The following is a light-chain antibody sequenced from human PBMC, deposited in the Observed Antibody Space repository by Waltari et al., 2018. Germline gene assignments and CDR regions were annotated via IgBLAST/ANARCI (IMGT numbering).Light chain of an antibody. CDR3: CSYAGSTTYVL. V-gene: IGLV2-23*02. CDR2: EVN. Sequence: QSALTQPASVSGSPGQSITISCTGTGSDVGSFNLVSWYQLLPGKAPKLLISEVNKRPSGVSNRCFGSKSGITASLTISGLQAGDEADYYCCSYAGSTTYVLFGGGTKLTVL. CDR1: GSDVGSFNL. J-gene: IGLJ2*01.